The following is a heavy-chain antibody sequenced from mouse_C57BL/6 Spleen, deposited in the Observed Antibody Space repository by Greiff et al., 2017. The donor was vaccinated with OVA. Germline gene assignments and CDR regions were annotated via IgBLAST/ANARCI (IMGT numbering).Heavy chain of an antibody. CDR3: TRETVTLYYFDY. CDR1: GFTFSSYA. J-gene: IGHJ2*01. Sequence: EVMLVESGEGLVKPGGSLKLSCAASGFTFSSYAMSWVRQTPEKRLEWVAYISSGGDYIYYADTVKGRFTISRDNARNTLYLQMSSLKSEDTAMYYCTRETVTLYYFDYWGQGTTLTVSS. CDR2: ISSGGDYI. V-gene: IGHV5-9-1*02.